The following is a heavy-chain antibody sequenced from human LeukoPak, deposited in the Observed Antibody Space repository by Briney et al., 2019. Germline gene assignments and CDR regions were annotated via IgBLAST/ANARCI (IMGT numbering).Heavy chain of an antibody. J-gene: IGHJ4*02. D-gene: IGHD6-13*01. CDR3: ARVNPGIAAAGTVFDY. CDR1: GYTFTSYG. Sequence: ASVKVSCKASGYTFTSYGISWVRQAPGQGLEWMGWISAYNGNTNYAQKLQGRVTMTTDTSTSTAYMELRSLRSDDTAVYYCARVNPGIAAAGTVFDYWGQGTLVTVSS. CDR2: ISAYNGNT. V-gene: IGHV1-18*01.